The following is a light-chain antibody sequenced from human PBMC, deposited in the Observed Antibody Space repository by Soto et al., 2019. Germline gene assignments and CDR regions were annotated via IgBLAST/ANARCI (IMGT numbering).Light chain of an antibody. J-gene: IGLJ2*01. CDR1: SSNIGAGFD. Sequence: SVLTQPPSVSGAPGQRVTISCTGSSSNIGAGFDVQWYQQFPGTAPKLLIYDNGKRPSGVPDRFSGSRSATSASLAITGLQAEDEADYYCQSYDSSLSGVVFGGGTKLTVL. V-gene: IGLV1-40*01. CDR3: QSYDSSLSGVV. CDR2: DNG.